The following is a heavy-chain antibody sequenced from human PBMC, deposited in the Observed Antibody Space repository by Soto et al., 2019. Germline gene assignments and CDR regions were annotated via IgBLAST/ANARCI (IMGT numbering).Heavy chain of an antibody. Sequence: GGSLRLSCATSGFTFKSYTLHWVRQTPGRGLQWVAVISYDGSNKYYADSVRGRFTISRDNSNSTLYLQMNSLRADDSAVYYCVGASMWTGKGLDYWGQGALVTVSS. CDR2: ISYDGSNK. V-gene: IGHV3-30-3*01. CDR1: GFTFKSYT. J-gene: IGHJ4*02. CDR3: VGASMWTGKGLDY. D-gene: IGHD3-10*02.